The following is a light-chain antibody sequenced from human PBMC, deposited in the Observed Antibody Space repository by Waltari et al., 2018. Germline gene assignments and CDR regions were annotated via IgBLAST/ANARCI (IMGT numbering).Light chain of an antibody. CDR2: DTS. CDR3: QQYYNFPHT. V-gene: IGKV1D-8*01. J-gene: IGKJ2*01. Sequence: VIWVTQSPSLLSASPGDRVTISCRVSQGISSHLAWYQQKPGKAPDLLIYDTSTLQSGVPSRFSGSGSVTDFTLTISSLQSEDFATYCCQQYYNFPHTFGQGTKLEI. CDR1: QGISSH.